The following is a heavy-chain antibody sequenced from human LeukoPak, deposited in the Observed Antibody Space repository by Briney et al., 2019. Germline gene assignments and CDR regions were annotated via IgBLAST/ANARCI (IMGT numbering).Heavy chain of an antibody. Sequence: GGSLRLSCAASGFTFSNAWMSWVRQAPGKGLEWVGRIKSKTDGGTTDYAAPVKGRFTISRDDSKNTLYLQMNSLKTEDTAVYYCSTDRGSAGIGYWGQGTLVTVSS. D-gene: IGHD6-13*01. CDR2: IKSKTDGGTT. CDR1: GFTFSNAW. J-gene: IGHJ4*02. V-gene: IGHV3-15*01. CDR3: STDRGSAGIGY.